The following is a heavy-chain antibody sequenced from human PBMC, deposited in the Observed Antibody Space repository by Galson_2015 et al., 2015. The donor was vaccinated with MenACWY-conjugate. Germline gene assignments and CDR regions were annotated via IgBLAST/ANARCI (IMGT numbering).Heavy chain of an antibody. CDR1: GGAFSSYT. V-gene: IGHV1-69*02. CDR2: IIPILGIP. Sequence: SVKVSCKAFGGAFSSYTLSWVRQAPGQGLEWMGKIIPILGIPDYAQKFQGRVTLSADRSTSTAYMGLSSLRSEDTAVYYCASVGDSRRATVNYYYGMDVWGQGTTVTVSS. J-gene: IGHJ6*02. D-gene: IGHD3-22*01. CDR3: ASVGDSRRATVNYYYGMDV.